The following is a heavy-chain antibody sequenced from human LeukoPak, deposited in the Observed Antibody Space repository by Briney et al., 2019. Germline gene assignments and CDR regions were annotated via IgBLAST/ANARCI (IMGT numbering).Heavy chain of an antibody. CDR2: IYTSGST. D-gene: IGHD2-15*01. CDR1: GGSLSSYY. CDR3: AREDIYPFFDY. V-gene: IGHV4-4*07. Sequence: PSETLSLTCTVSGGSLSSYYWSWIRQPAGKGLEWIGRIYTSGSTNYNPSLKSRVTMSVDTSKNQFSLKLSSVTAADTAVYYWAREDIYPFFDYWGQGTLVTVSS. J-gene: IGHJ4*02.